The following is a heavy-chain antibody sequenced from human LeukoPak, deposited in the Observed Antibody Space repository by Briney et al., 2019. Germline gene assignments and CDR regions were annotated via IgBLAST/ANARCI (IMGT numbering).Heavy chain of an antibody. V-gene: IGHV1-69*04. CDR1: VGTFISYA. CDR3: ARGVVSGTVGSYYYYYGMDV. CDR2: IIPILGIA. D-gene: IGHD2-15*01. Sequence: SVTDSYKASVGTFISYAISWVRPAPGQGLDWMGRIIPILGIANYAQEFQGRVTITADKYTSTAYMELVSLRSEDTAVYYCARGVVSGTVGSYYYYYGMDVWGQGTTVTVSS. J-gene: IGHJ6*02.